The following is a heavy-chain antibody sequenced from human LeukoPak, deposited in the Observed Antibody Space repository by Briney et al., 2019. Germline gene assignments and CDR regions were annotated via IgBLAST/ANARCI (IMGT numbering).Heavy chain of an antibody. CDR2: ITTSSTYT. V-gene: IGHV3-21*01. Sequence: GGSLRLSCEASGFSFSSYNMDWVRQTPGKGLEWISSITTSSTYTFYADPVKGRFTISRDNAENSLYLQMNSLRTEDTAVYYCAKVGDNWDFDYWGQGTLVSVSS. CDR1: GFSFSSYN. D-gene: IGHD3-16*01. CDR3: AKVGDNWDFDY. J-gene: IGHJ4*02.